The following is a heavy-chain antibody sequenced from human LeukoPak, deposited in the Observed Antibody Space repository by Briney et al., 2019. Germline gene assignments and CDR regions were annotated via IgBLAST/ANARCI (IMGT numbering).Heavy chain of an antibody. D-gene: IGHD6-13*01. V-gene: IGHV3-23*01. J-gene: IGHJ4*02. Sequence: GVPQTLLCTVSAYLQSRSATLCPPRATGGGLEWASSIKGDRTYNADSVKGRFTIARDNPKSTLHLQLKSLRAEDTAVYYCAKGAISADGFDYCGQGTLVTVSS. CDR2: IKGDRT. CDR1: AYLQSRSA. CDR3: AKGAISADGFDY.